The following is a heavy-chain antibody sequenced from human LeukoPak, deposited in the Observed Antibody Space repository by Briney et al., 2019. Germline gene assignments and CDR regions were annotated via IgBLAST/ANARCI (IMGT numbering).Heavy chain of an antibody. CDR1: GFNFEDYA. D-gene: IGHD6-19*01. CDR2: ISWNSGSI. Sequence: GGSLRLSCVASGFNFEDYAMHWVRQAPGKGLEWVSGISWNSGSIGYADSVKGRFTISRDNAKNSLYLQMNSLRAEDTALYYCAKVTSGWYGSFDYWGQGTLVTVSS. J-gene: IGHJ4*02. CDR3: AKVTSGWYGSFDY. V-gene: IGHV3-9*01.